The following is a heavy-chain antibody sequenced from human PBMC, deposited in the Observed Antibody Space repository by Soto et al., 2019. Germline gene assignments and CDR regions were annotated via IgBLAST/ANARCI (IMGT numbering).Heavy chain of an antibody. D-gene: IGHD6-13*01. Sequence: QVQLQQWGAGLLKPSETLSLTCAVSGGSFSGYYWSWIRQPPGKGLEWIGEIKHSGSSNYNPSLKSRVTISVDTYKNQFALKLSSVTAADTAVYYCARDVGIAAAKYYFDYWGQGTLVNAS. CDR3: ARDVGIAAAKYYFDY. J-gene: IGHJ4*02. CDR2: IKHSGSS. V-gene: IGHV4-34*01. CDR1: GGSFSGYY.